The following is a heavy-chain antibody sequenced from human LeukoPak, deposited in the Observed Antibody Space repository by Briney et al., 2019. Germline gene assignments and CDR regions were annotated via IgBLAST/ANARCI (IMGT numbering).Heavy chain of an antibody. J-gene: IGHJ6*03. CDR3: ARLSTDYYYYYYMDV. CDR1: GGSISSSSYY. Sequence: SETLSLTCTVSGGSISSSSYYWGWIRQPPGKGLEWIGSIYYSGGTYYNPSLKSRVTISVDTSKNQFSLKLSSVTAADTAVYYCARLSTDYYYYYYMDVWGKGTTVTISS. V-gene: IGHV4-39*01. CDR2: IYYSGGT.